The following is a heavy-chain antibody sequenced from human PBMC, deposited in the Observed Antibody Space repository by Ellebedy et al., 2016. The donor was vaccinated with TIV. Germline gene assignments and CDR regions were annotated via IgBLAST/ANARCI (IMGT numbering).Heavy chain of an antibody. D-gene: IGHD3-10*01. V-gene: IGHV3-74*01. CDR3: AIDRPITGSYHGDYFDS. CDR1: GFTFSTFW. CDR2: IDTDGSTT. J-gene: IGHJ4*02. Sequence: PGGSLRLSCAASGFTFSTFWMHWVRQAPGKGLMWVSRIDTDGSTTNYADSVKGRFTISRDNSRNTLFLQMNSLRAEDTAVYYCAIDRPITGSYHGDYFDSWGQGTLVTVAS.